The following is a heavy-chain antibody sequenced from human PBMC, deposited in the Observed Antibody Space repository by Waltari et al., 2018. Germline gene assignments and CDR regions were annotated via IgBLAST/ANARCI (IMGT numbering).Heavy chain of an antibody. Sequence: EVQLVESGGGLVQPGGSLRLSCAASGFTFSTYWMPWVRQAPGKGLVSVSHINTDGTITRYADSVKGRFTISRDNAENTLFLQMHSLRAEDTAVYYCVMYSSSFLGDCWGQGTLVTVSS. CDR1: GFTFSTYW. CDR3: VMYSSSFLGDC. J-gene: IGHJ4*02. CDR2: INTDGTIT. D-gene: IGHD6-19*01. V-gene: IGHV3-74*01.